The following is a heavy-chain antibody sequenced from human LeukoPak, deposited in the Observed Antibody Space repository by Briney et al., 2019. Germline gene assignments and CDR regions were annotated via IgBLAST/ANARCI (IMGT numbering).Heavy chain of an antibody. CDR2: ISGSGGST. D-gene: IGHD5-12*01. CDR1: GFTFSSYA. CDR3: AKDSGYVRYYFDY. V-gene: IGHV3-23*01. J-gene: IGHJ4*02. Sequence: PGGSLRLSCAASGFTFSSYAMSWVRQAPGQGLEWVSAISGSGGSTYYADSVKGRFTISRDNSKNTLYLQMNSLRAEDTAVYYCAKDSGYVRYYFDYWGQGTLVTVSS.